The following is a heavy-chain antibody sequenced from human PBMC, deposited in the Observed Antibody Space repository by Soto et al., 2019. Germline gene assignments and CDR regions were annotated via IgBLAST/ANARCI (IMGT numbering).Heavy chain of an antibody. CDR1: GFTFSSYA. V-gene: IGHV3-23*01. D-gene: IGHD3-10*01. CDR3: AKSLGSGSSTHYFDF. J-gene: IGHJ4*02. CDR2: ISGSGGST. Sequence: SLRLSCAASGFTFSSYAMSWVRQAPGKGLEWVSAISGSGGSTYYADSVKGRFTISRDNSKNTLYLQMNSLRAEDTAVYYCAKSLGSGSSTHYFDFWGQGTLVTVSS.